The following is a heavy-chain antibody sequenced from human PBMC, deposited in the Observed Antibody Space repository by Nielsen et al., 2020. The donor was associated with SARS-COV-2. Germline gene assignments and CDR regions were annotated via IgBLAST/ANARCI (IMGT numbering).Heavy chain of an antibody. J-gene: IGHJ3*02. Sequence: SETLSLTCTVSGGSIKTASYYWSWIRQHPGKGLEWIGYIYYSGSTYYNPSLKSRVTISVDTSKNQFSLKLSSVTAADTAVYYCARARITMIVVVDAFDIWGQGTMVTVSS. CDR2: IYYSGST. D-gene: IGHD3-22*01. CDR3: ARARITMIVVVDAFDI. CDR1: GGSIKTASYY. V-gene: IGHV4-31*03.